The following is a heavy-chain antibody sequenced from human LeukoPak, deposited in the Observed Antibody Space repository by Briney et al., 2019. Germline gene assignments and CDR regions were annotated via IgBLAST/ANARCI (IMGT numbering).Heavy chain of an antibody. CDR1: GFTFSSYG. CDR2: IWYDGSNK. CDR3: AKDQGRRGLSPALDAFDI. J-gene: IGHJ3*02. V-gene: IGHV3-33*06. Sequence: GGSLRLSCAASGFTFSSYGMHWVRQAPGKGLEWVAVIWYDGSNKYYADSVKGRFTTSRDNSKNTLYLQMNSLRAEDTAVYYCAKDQGRRGLSPALDAFDIWGQGTMVTVSS. D-gene: IGHD3-16*02.